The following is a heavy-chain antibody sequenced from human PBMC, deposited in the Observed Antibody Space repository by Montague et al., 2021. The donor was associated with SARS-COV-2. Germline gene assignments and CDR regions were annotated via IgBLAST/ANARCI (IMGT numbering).Heavy chain of an antibody. Sequence: SLRLSCAASGFTFGDYAMHWVRQAPGKGLEWVSGISWNSGSIAYADSVKGRFTISRDNAKNSLYLQMNSLRAEDTALYYCAKTGGSGWDYYDSSGYYVSWGQGTLVTVSS. J-gene: IGHJ4*02. CDR1: GFTFGDYA. V-gene: IGHV3-9*01. D-gene: IGHD3-22*01. CDR3: AKTGGSGWDYYDSSGYYVS. CDR2: ISWNSGSI.